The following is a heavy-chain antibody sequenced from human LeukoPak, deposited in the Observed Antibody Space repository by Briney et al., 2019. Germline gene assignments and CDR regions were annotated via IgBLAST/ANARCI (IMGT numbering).Heavy chain of an antibody. J-gene: IGHJ6*04. V-gene: IGHV4-34*01. Sequence: SETLSLTCAVYGGSFSGYYWSWIRQPPGKGLEWIGEINHSGSTNYNPSLKSRVTISVDTSKNQFSLKLSSVTAADTAVYYCARVPRGKYYYGVDVWGKGTTVTVSS. CDR3: ARVPRGKYYYGVDV. CDR1: GGSFSGYY. CDR2: INHSGST.